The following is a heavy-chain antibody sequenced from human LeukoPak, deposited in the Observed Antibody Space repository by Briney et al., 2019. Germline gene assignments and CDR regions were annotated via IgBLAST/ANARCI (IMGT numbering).Heavy chain of an antibody. D-gene: IGHD3-10*01. Sequence: SETLSLTCTVSGYSISSGYYWGWIRQPPVKGLEWIGSIYHSGSTYYNPSLKSRVTMSLDTSKNQFSLDLNSVTAADTAVYYCARARYGSGSYHYMDVWGKGTTVTISS. CDR2: IYHSGST. CDR1: GYSISSGYY. J-gene: IGHJ6*03. V-gene: IGHV4-38-2*02. CDR3: ARARYGSGSYHYMDV.